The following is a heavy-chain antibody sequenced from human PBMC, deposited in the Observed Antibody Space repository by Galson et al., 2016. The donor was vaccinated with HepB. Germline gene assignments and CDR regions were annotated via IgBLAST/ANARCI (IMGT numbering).Heavy chain of an antibody. J-gene: IGHJ6*02. V-gene: IGHV3-7*03. CDR2: IKQDGSEK. CDR3: ARDRLTSVTRHWTGTTYSYYGMDV. D-gene: IGHD1-14*01. Sequence: SLRLSCAASGFSFSAYWMSWVRQSPGKGLAWVANIKQDGSEKYYVDSVKGRFTISRDNARNSLYLQVNGLRADDTAVYYCARDRLTSVTRHWTGTTYSYYGMDVWGQGTKVTVSS. CDR1: GFSFSAYW.